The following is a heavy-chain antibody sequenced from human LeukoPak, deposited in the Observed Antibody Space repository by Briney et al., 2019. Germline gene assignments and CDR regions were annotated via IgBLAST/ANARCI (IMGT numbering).Heavy chain of an antibody. CDR1: GFTFSNYA. V-gene: IGHV3-23*01. CDR3: AKMGQVVAASDAFDI. Sequence: GGSLRLSCAASGFTFSNYAMSWVRQAPGKGLDWVSAISASGYSTYYADSVKGRFTISRDSSKNTPYLQMNSLRAEDTAVYYCAKMGQVVAASDAFDIWGQGTMVAVSS. CDR2: ISASGYST. J-gene: IGHJ3*02. D-gene: IGHD2-15*01.